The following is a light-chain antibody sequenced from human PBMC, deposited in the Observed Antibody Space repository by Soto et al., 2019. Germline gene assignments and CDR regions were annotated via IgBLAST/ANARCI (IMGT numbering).Light chain of an antibody. Sequence: SYELTQPPSVSVAPGKTARITCGGNNIGSKSVHWYQQKPGQAPVLVIYYDSDRPSGIPERFSGSNSGNTATLTISRVEAGDEAGYYCQVWDSSSDHPEVVFGGGTKLTVL. CDR2: YDS. CDR3: QVWDSSSDHPEVV. CDR1: NIGSKS. J-gene: IGLJ2*01. V-gene: IGLV3-21*04.